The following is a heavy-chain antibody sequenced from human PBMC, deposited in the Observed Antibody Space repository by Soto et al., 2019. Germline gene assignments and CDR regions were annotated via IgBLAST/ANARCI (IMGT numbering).Heavy chain of an antibody. J-gene: IGHJ5*02. CDR3: ARHEGYCSSTSCPRGDWFDP. CDR1: GGSISSSSYY. V-gene: IGHV4-39*01. CDR2: IYYSGST. D-gene: IGHD2-2*01. Sequence: SETLSLTCTVSGGSISSSSYYWGWIRQPPGKGLEWIGSIYYSGSTYYNPSLKSRVTISVDTSKNQFSLKLSSVTAADTAVYYCARHEGYCSSTSCPRGDWFDPWGQGTLVTVS.